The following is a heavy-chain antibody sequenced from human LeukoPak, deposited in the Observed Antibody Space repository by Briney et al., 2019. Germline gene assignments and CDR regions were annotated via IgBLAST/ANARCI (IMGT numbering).Heavy chain of an antibody. Sequence: PGGSPRLSCAASGFTVSSYWMHWVRQGPGKGLVWVSRIKSDGNTNYADSVKGRFTISRDNAKNTVSLQMNSLRAEDTGVYYCARAPSEIGGYYPEYFRHWGQGTLVTVSS. CDR3: ARAPSEIGGYYPEYFRH. CDR2: IKSDGNT. V-gene: IGHV3-74*01. CDR1: GFTVSSYW. D-gene: IGHD3-22*01. J-gene: IGHJ1*01.